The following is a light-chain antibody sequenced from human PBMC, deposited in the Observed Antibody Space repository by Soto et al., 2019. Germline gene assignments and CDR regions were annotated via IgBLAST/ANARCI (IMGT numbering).Light chain of an antibody. V-gene: IGLV1-51*01. J-gene: IGLJ1*01. Sequence: PGQKVTISCSWRSSNIGGNSVSWYQQLPGTAPKLLIYDDNKRPSGIPDRFSGSKSGTSATLGITGFQTGDEADYYCGSWDSSLSAYVFGTGTKVTVL. CDR1: SSNIGGNS. CDR2: DDN. CDR3: GSWDSSLSAYV.